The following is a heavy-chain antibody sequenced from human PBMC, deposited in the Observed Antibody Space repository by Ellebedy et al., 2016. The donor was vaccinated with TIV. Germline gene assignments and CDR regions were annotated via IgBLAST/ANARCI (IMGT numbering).Heavy chain of an antibody. D-gene: IGHD4-17*01. Sequence: SVKVSCXASGGTFSSYAISWVRQAPGQGLEWMGGIIPIFGTANYAQKFQGRVTITADESTSTAYMELSSLRSEDTAVYYCARVADYGDYGGRYYGMDVWGQGTTVTVSS. CDR3: ARVADYGDYGGRYYGMDV. J-gene: IGHJ6*02. CDR2: IIPIFGTA. CDR1: GGTFSSYA. V-gene: IGHV1-69*13.